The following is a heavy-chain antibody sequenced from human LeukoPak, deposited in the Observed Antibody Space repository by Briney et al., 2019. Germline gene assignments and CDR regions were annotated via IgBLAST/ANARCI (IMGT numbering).Heavy chain of an antibody. V-gene: IGHV3-66*01. CDR1: GFSVSSNY. J-gene: IGHJ4*02. Sequence: GGSLRLSCTASGFSVSSNYMSWVRQAPGKGLEWVSVIYSGRSTYYADSVKGRVTISRDRSNNTLNLQMNSLRVEDTAVYYCANEELDYWGQGVLVTVSS. CDR2: IYSGRST. CDR3: ANEELDY.